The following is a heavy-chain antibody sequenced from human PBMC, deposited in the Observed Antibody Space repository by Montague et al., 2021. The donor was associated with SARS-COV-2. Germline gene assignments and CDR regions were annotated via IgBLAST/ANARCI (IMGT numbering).Heavy chain of an antibody. D-gene: IGHD3-10*01. CDR3: ARLGDGVVPSPILGVGPYYSYYYMDV. Sequence: SETLSLTCAVHGGSFSTYSWNWIRQPPGKGLEWIGEIHHGGSTNYNPSLKSRVTISADTSKNQSSLKLTSVASADTAVYCCARLGDGVVPSPILGVGPYYSYYYMDVWGKGTTVTVSS. J-gene: IGHJ6*03. CDR2: IHHGGST. CDR1: GGSFSTYS. V-gene: IGHV4-34*01.